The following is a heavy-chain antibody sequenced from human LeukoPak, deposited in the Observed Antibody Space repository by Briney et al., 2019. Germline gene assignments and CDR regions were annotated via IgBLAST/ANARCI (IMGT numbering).Heavy chain of an antibody. CDR1: GFTFSSYG. CDR2: ISGSGGST. D-gene: IGHD4-17*01. Sequence: GGSLRLSCAASGFTFSSYGMSWVRQAPGKGLEWVSVISGSGGSTYSADSVKGRFTISRDNSKDTLYLQMNSLRAEDTAVYYCASRRHTVTTTDLDAFDIWGQGTMVIVSS. J-gene: IGHJ3*02. CDR3: ASRRHTVTTTDLDAFDI. V-gene: IGHV3-23*01.